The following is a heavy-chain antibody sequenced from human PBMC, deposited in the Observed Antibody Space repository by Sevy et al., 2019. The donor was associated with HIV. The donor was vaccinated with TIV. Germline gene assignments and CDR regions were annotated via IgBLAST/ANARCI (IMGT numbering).Heavy chain of an antibody. J-gene: IGHJ4*02. Sequence: ASVKVSWKYSGYTFTGHFLHWVRQAPGQGLEWMGWINPHNGGTNYAQQFQGGVTFTRDTSISTVHMEMSGLTSDDTAVYYCAREVRERISPALDYWGQGTLVTVSS. V-gene: IGHV1-2*02. CDR1: GYTFTGHF. CDR2: INPHNGGT. CDR3: AREVRERISPALDY. D-gene: IGHD1-1*01.